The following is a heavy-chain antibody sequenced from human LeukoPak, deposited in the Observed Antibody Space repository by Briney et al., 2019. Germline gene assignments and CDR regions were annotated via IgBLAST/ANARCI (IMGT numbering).Heavy chain of an antibody. CDR1: GYTFTGYY. D-gene: IGHD3-22*01. CDR3: ARAARYYYDSSGFSWIPYSDY. CDR2: INPNSGGT. V-gene: IGHV1-2*02. J-gene: IGHJ4*02. Sequence: ASVKVSCKASGYTFTGYYMHWVRQAPGQGLEWMGWINPNSGGTNYAQKFQGRVTMTRDTSISTAYMELSRLRSDDTAVYYCARAARYYYDSSGFSWIPYSDYWGQGTLVTVSS.